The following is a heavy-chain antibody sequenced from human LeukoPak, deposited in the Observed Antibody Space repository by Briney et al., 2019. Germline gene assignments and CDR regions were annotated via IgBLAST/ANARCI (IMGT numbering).Heavy chain of an antibody. J-gene: IGHJ5*02. CDR1: GGSFSGYY. D-gene: IGHD2-15*01. CDR3: ASRCSGGSCYPNWFDP. CDR2: INHSGST. V-gene: IGHV4-34*01. Sequence: PSETLSLTCAVYGGSFSGYYWGWIRQPPGKGLEWIGEINHSGSTNYNPSLKSRVAMSVDTSKNQFSLRLTSVTAADTAVYYCASRCSGGSCYPNWFDPWGQGTLVTVSS.